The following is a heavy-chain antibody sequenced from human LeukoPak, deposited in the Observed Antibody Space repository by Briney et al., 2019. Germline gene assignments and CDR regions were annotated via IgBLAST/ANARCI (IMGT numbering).Heavy chain of an antibody. CDR2: IIPIFATA. V-gene: IGHV1-69*15. D-gene: IGHD5-18*01. J-gene: IGHJ6*03. CDR3: ARAPYSYGSPGGTRYYYYYYMDV. Sequence: GASVKVSCKASGGTFSSNTISWVRQAPGQGLEWMGRIIPIFATANYAQKFQGRVTITADESTSTAYMELSSLRSEDTAVYYCARAPYSYGSPGGTRYYYYYYMDVWGKGTTVTVSS. CDR1: GGTFSSNT.